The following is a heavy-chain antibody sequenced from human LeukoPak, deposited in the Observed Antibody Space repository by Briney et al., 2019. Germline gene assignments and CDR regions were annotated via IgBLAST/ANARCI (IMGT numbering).Heavy chain of an antibody. D-gene: IGHD2-21*02. CDR1: GGSFSGYY. CDR2: INHSGST. CDR3: ASYCGGDCFYSDY. V-gene: IGHV4-34*01. Sequence: SETLSLTCAVYGGSFSGYYWSWIRQPPGKGLEWIGEINHSGSTNYNPSLKSRVTISVDTSKNQFSLKLSSVTAADTAVYYCASYCGGDCFYSDYWGQGTLVTVSS. J-gene: IGHJ4*02.